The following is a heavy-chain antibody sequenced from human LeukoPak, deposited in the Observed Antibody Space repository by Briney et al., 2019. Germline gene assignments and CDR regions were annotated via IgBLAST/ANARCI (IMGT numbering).Heavy chain of an antibody. CDR2: IYSGGNT. CDR3: ARAFFVNDYGDADAFDI. D-gene: IGHD4-17*01. CDR1: GFTVSSNS. Sequence: PGGSLRLSCTVSGFTVSSNSWSWVRQAPGKGLEWVSFIYSGGNTHYSGSVTGRFTISRDNSKNTLYLQMNSLRAEDTAVYYCARAFFVNDYGDADAFDIWGQGTMVTVSS. J-gene: IGHJ3*02. V-gene: IGHV3-53*01.